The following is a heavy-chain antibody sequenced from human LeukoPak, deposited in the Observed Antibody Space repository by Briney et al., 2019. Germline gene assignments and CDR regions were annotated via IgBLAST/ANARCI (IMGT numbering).Heavy chain of an antibody. D-gene: IGHD4-23*01. J-gene: IGHJ4*02. CDR2: INHSGST. CDR1: GGSFSGYY. Sequence: KPSETLSLTCAVYGGSFSGYYWSWIRQPPGKGLEWIGEINHSGSTNYNPSLKSRVTISVDTSKNQFSLKLSSVTAAGTAVYYCAIGGCSGGNPLCPVFDYWGQGTLVTVSS. V-gene: IGHV4-34*01. CDR3: AIGGCSGGNPLCPVFDY.